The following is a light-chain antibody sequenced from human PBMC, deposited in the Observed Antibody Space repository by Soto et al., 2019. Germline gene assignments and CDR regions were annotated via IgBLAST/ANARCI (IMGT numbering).Light chain of an antibody. V-gene: IGKV1-17*01. CDR1: QGIRND. CDR3: LQYGASPRT. Sequence: DIQMTQSPSSLSASVGDTVTITCRASQGIRNDLGWYQQKPGKAPKSLIYAASSLQSGVPSRFSGSGSGTDFTLTISRLEPEDFAVYFCLQYGASPRTFGQGTKVDI. J-gene: IGKJ1*01. CDR2: AAS.